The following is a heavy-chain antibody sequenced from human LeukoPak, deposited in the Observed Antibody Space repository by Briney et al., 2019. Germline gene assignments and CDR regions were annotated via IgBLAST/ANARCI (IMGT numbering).Heavy chain of an antibody. J-gene: IGHJ4*02. CDR3: ARDFVISGIEAAGSASY. CDR1: GFTFSSYE. D-gene: IGHD6-13*01. Sequence: GGSLRLSCAASGFTFSSYEMNWVRQAPGKGLEWVSYISSSGSTIYYADSVKGRFTISRDNAKNSLYLQMNSLRAEDTAVYYCARDFVISGIEAAGSASYWGQGTLVTVSS. CDR2: ISSSGSTI. V-gene: IGHV3-48*03.